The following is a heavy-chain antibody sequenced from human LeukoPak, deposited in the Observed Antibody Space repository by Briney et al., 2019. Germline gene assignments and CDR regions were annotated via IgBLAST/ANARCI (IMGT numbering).Heavy chain of an antibody. CDR3: ARDKGYSYGFNY. CDR2: INPNSGDT. D-gene: IGHD5-18*01. CDR1: GYTFTGYY. Sequence: VASVKVSCKASGYTFTGYYMHWVRQAPGQGLEWMGWINPNSGDTNYAQKFQGRVTMTGDTSISTAYMELSGLRSDDTAMYYCARDKGYSYGFNYWGQGTLVTASS. J-gene: IGHJ4*02. V-gene: IGHV1-2*02.